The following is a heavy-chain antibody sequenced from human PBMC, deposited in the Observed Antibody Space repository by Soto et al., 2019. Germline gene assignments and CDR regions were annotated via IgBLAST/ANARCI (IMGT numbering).Heavy chain of an antibody. CDR3: RRSSRYSTDV. CDR2: IYSIGNT. CDR1: GASIRSSAY. Sequence: PSETLSLTCTVSGASIRSSAYWGWIRQPPGKGLEWIWSIYSIGNTYYNPSLKSGVTISADTSKNQFSLNLISVTAADTAVYYCRRSSRYSTDVWGQGITVTVSS. V-gene: IGHV4-39*01. J-gene: IGHJ6*02. D-gene: IGHD6-19*01.